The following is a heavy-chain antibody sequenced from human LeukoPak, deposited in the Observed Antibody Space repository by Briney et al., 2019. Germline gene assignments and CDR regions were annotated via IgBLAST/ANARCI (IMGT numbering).Heavy chain of an antibody. CDR2: INHSGST. CDR1: GGSFSGYY. CDR3: ARGRRVSYYDSSGYYPD. D-gene: IGHD3-22*01. V-gene: IGHV4-34*01. J-gene: IGHJ4*02. Sequence: SETLSLTCAVYGGSFSGYYWSWIRQPPGKGREWIGEINHSGSTNYNPSLKSRVTISVDTSKNQFSLKLSSVTAADTAVYYCARGRRVSYYDSSGYYPDWGQGTLVTVSS.